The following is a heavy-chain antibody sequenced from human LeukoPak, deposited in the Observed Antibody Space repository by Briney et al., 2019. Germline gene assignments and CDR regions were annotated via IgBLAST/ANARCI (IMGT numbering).Heavy chain of an antibody. Sequence: PGGSLRLSCVASGFTFSSYSMNWVRQAPGKGLEWVSSISSSSTYIYYTDSMKGRFTISRDNAKNSLYLQMNSLRAEDTAVYYCARDRLEGYSSGYLDYWGQGTLVTVSS. D-gene: IGHD3-22*01. V-gene: IGHV3-21*01. CDR1: GFTFSSYS. J-gene: IGHJ4*02. CDR3: ARDRLEGYSSGYLDY. CDR2: ISSSSTYI.